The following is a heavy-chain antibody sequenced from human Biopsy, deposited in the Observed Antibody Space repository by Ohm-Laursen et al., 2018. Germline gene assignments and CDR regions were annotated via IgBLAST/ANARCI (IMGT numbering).Heavy chain of an antibody. CDR3: ARNEPRSRDGYNLGY. Sequence: PSETLSLTCIVTDGSISNIINYWGWIRQPLGKGLEWLGSIYHTGITDYNPSLKSRVTISVDTSKNEFSLNLSSVTTADTAVYYCARNEPRSRDGYNLGYWGQGTLVTVSS. CDR1: DGSISNIINY. V-gene: IGHV4-39*07. CDR2: IYHTGIT. J-gene: IGHJ4*02. D-gene: IGHD5-24*01.